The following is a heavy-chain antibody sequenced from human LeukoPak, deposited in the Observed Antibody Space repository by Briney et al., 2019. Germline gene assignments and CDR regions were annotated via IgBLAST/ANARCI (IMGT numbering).Heavy chain of an antibody. CDR3: ARPLGGRQPRNYYDSTGFYSIYY. J-gene: IGHJ4*02. CDR1: GYTFTDYY. D-gene: IGHD3-22*01. CDR2: INPNSGGT. V-gene: IGHV1-2*02. Sequence: GASVKVSCKASGYTFTDYYMHWVRQAPGQGLEWMGWINPNSGGTNFAQKFQGRVTMTRDTSISTAYMELSRLRSDDTAVYYCARPLGGRQPRNYYDSTGFYSIYYWGQGTLVTVSS.